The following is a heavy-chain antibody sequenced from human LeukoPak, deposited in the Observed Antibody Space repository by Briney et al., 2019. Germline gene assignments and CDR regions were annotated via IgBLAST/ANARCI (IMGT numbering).Heavy chain of an antibody. CDR3: AAGYCSGGSCYGARNWFDP. V-gene: IGHV3-66*02. CDR2: IYSGGST. CDR1: GFTVSSNY. J-gene: IGHJ5*02. Sequence: GGSLRLSCAASGFTVSSNYMSWVRQAPGKGLEWVAVIYSGGSTYHADSVKGRFTISRDNSKNTLYIQMNSLRAEDTAVYYCAAGYCSGGSCYGARNWFDPWGQGTLVTVSS. D-gene: IGHD2-15*01.